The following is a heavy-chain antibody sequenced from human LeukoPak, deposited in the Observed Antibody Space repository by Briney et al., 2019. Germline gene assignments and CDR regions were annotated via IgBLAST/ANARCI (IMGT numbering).Heavy chain of an antibody. Sequence: GGSLRLSCAASGFTFSSYWMHWVRQAPGKGLVWVSRINSDGSSTSYADSVKGRFTISRGNAKNTLYLQMNSLRAEDTAVYYCARDPNYYDSSGYYYAGNDAFDIWGQGTMVTVSS. CDR1: GFTFSSYW. CDR3: ARDPNYYDSSGYYYAGNDAFDI. J-gene: IGHJ3*02. V-gene: IGHV3-74*01. D-gene: IGHD3-22*01. CDR2: INSDGSST.